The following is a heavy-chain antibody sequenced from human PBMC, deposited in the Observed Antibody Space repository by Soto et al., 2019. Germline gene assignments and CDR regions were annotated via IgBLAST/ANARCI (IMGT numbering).Heavy chain of an antibody. Sequence: EVQLVESGGGLVKPGGSLRLSCAASGFTFSSYSMNWVRQAPGKGLEWVSSISSSSSYIYYADSVKGRFTISRDNAKNSLYLQMNSLRAEDTAVYYCARHRNLREMATNLRNWYFDLWGRGTLVTVSS. V-gene: IGHV3-21*01. CDR2: ISSSSSYI. CDR1: GFTFSSYS. CDR3: ARHRNLREMATNLRNWYFDL. D-gene: IGHD5-12*01. J-gene: IGHJ2*01.